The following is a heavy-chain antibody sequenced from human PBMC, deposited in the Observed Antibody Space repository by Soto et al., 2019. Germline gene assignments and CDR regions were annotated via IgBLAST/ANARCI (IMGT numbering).Heavy chain of an antibody. V-gene: IGHV4-59*01. Sequence: SETLSLTCTVSGGSTSTYYWSWIRQPPGKGMEWIGYIYYSGSTSYNPSLKSRVTISVDTSKNQFSLKLRSVTAADTAVYYCASDRSSGWDQGYGMDVWGQGTTVTVSS. D-gene: IGHD6-19*01. CDR1: GGSTSTYY. CDR3: ASDRSSGWDQGYGMDV. CDR2: IYYSGST. J-gene: IGHJ6*02.